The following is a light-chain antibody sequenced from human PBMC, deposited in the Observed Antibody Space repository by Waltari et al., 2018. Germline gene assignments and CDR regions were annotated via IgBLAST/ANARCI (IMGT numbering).Light chain of an antibody. CDR3: QQRSNWPSLT. CDR2: WAS. Sequence: DIVMTQSPDSLAVSLGGRATINCKSSQSVLHSSNNKNYLAWYQQKPGQPPKLLIYWASTRESGVPDRFSGSGSGTDFTLTISSLEPEDFAVYYCQQRSNWPSLTFGGGTKVEIK. CDR1: QSVLHSSNNKNY. V-gene: IGKV4-1*01. J-gene: IGKJ4*01.